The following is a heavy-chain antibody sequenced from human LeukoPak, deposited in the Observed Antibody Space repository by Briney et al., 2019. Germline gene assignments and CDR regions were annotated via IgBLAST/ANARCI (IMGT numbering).Heavy chain of an antibody. D-gene: IGHD1-26*01. CDR1: GYSFTSYW. CDR2: IDPSDSYN. V-gene: IGHV5-10-1*01. Sequence: GESLKISCKASGYSFTSYWISGGRQMPGKGLEWRGRIDPSDSYNNYSPSFQGHVTISADKSISTAYLQWSSLKASDTAMYYCARRLSGSYYWFDPWGQGTLVTVSS. CDR3: ARRLSGSYYWFDP. J-gene: IGHJ5*02.